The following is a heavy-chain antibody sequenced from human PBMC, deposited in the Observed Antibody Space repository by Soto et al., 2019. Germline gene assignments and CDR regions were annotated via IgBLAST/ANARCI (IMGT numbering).Heavy chain of an antibody. Sequence: GGSLRLSCAASGFGFSNAWMSWVRQAPGKGLEWVGRIKSETDGETTDYVAPAKGRFTISRDDSKNTLYLQMNSLKIEDTAVYYCTTDLNGGFDYWGRGTLVTVSS. CDR2: IKSETDGETT. D-gene: IGHD2-8*01. CDR1: GFGFSNAW. J-gene: IGHJ4*02. CDR3: TTDLNGGFDY. V-gene: IGHV3-15*01.